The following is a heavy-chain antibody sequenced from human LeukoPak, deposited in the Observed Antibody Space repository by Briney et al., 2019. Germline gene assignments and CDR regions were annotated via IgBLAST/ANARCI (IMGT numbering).Heavy chain of an antibody. CDR2: ISRSSSYI. D-gene: IGHD2-8*01. Sequence: GRSMRLACAAAAFTFSSYSMNWVRQAPGEGLEWVSSISRSSSYIYYADSVKGRFTISRDNAKNSLCLQMNRQRAEDTAVYYCARDCTNGVCFRFDPWGQGTLVTVSS. V-gene: IGHV3-21*01. J-gene: IGHJ5*02. CDR1: AFTFSSYS. CDR3: ARDCTNGVCFRFDP.